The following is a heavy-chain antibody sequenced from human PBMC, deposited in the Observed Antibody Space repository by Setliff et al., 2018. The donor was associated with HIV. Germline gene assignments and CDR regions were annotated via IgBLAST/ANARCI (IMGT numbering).Heavy chain of an antibody. Sequence: AGGSLRLSCAASRFDFNNYWMCWVRQAPGKGLEWVANIGQDGSEKNYVDSVKGRFTISRDNAKNSMDLQMNSLRAEDTAIYYCARKLRPGHGVDAWGQGTTVTVSS. V-gene: IGHV3-7*01. CDR3: ARKLRPGHGVDA. CDR1: RFDFNNYW. J-gene: IGHJ6*02. CDR2: IGQDGSEK. D-gene: IGHD3-10*01.